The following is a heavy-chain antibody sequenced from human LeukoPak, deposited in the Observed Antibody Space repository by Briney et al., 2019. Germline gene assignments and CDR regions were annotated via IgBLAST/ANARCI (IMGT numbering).Heavy chain of an antibody. J-gene: IGHJ4*02. Sequence: GGSLRLSCAASGFTFSNYAMSWVRQAPGKGLEWVSAVSGSGDFTWYADSVKGRFTTSSDNSKNTLYLQLHSLIPEETAVYYCARGIIGWPYYFDYWGQGTPVTVSS. V-gene: IGHV3-23*01. CDR1: GFTFSNYA. D-gene: IGHD3-16*01. CDR3: ARGIIGWPYYFDY. CDR2: VSGSGDFT.